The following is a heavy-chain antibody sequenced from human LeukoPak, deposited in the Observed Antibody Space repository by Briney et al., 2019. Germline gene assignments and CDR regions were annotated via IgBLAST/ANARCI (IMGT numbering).Heavy chain of an antibody. V-gene: IGHV3-53*01. CDR3: ARVSVFSGSYLDY. CDR1: GFTVSSNY. Sequence: PGGSLRLFCAASGFTVSSNYMSWVRQAPGKGLEWVSVIYSGGSTYYADAVKGRFTISRDNSKNTLYLQMNSLRAEDTAVYYCARVSVFSGSYLDYWGQGTLVTVSS. D-gene: IGHD1-26*01. J-gene: IGHJ4*02. CDR2: IYSGGST.